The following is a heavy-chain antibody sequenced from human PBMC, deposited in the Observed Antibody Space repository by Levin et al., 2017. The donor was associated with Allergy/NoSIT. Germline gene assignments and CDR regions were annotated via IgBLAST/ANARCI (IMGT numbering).Heavy chain of an antibody. Sequence: LSLTCAASGFTFSNYGMNWVRQAPGRGLEWVSYISSSSSTRYYADFVKGRFTISRDDAKNSLYLQMNSLRDEDTAVYYCARAARYGYDYWGQGTPVTVSS. CDR3: ARAARYGYDY. CDR2: ISSSSSTR. D-gene: IGHD5-18*01. V-gene: IGHV3-48*02. CDR1: GFTFSNYG. J-gene: IGHJ4*02.